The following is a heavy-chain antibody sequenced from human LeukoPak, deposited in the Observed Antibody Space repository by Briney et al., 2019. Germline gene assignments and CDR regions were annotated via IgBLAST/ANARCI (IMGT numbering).Heavy chain of an antibody. CDR3: ARCGYDTSGSPSDY. CDR2: IYYSGST. D-gene: IGHD3-22*01. V-gene: IGHV4-39*01. Sequence: SETLSLTCTVSGGSISSSSYYWVWIRQPPGKGLEWIGSIYYSGSTYYNPSLKSRVTISVDTSKNQFSLKLSSVTAADTAVYYCARCGYDTSGSPSDYWGQGTLVTVSS. J-gene: IGHJ4*02. CDR1: GGSISSSSYY.